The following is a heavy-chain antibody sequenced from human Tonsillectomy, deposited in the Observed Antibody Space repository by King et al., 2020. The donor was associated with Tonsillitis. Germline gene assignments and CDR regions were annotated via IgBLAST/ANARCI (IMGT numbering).Heavy chain of an antibody. J-gene: IGHJ4*02. CDR3: AIETSRRAYDF. V-gene: IGHV3-11*05. CDR1: RFTFSDYY. Sequence: VQLVESGGGLVKPGGSLRLSCAASRFTFSDYYMSWIRQAPGKGLEWVSYISSITCYTDHADAVSGRFTISRDNAKNSLYLQMNSLRAEDTAIYYCAIETSRRAYDFWGQGTLVTVSS. CDR2: ISSITCYT.